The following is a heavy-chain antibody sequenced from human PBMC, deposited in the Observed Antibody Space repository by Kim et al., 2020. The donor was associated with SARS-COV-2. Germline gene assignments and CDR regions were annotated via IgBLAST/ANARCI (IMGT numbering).Heavy chain of an antibody. D-gene: IGHD2-8*01. J-gene: IGHJ5*02. CDR2: IDWDDDK. Sequence: SGPTLVKPTQTLTLTRTFSGFSLSTRGMCVSWVRQPPGRALEWLARIDWDDDKYYNTSLKTRLTISKDTPKNQVVLTMTNLDPVDTATYYCARTSGKGYCTTSNCLRGGWFDPWGQGTLVTVSS. CDR3: ARTSGKGYCTTSNCLRGGWFDP. CDR1: GFSLSTRGMC. V-gene: IGHV2-70*11.